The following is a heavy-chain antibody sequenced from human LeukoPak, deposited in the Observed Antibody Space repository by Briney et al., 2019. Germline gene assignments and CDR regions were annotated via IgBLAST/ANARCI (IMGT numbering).Heavy chain of an antibody. J-gene: IGHJ6*02. V-gene: IGHV4-59*01. CDR1: GGSLSSYY. CDR3: ARADCSTTSCPMDV. Sequence: SETLSLTCTVSGGSLSSYYWTWIRQPPVKGLEWIGYIYFTGSTNYNPSLKGRVTMSVDTSNNQFSLRLTSVTAADTAVYYCARADCSTTSCPMDVWGQGATVTVSS. CDR2: IYFTGST. D-gene: IGHD2-2*01.